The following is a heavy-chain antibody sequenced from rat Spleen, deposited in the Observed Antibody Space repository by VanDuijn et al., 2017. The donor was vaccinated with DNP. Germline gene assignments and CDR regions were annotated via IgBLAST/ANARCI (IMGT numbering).Heavy chain of an antibody. Sequence: EVQLVESGGGLVQPGRSLKLSCAASGFTFSDYAMAWVRQAPKKGLEWVATISYDGSRTYYRDSVRGRFTISRDYARSTLYLQMDSLRSEDTATYYCSTLNYYASLSGYFDYWGQGTSVTVSS. CDR3: STLNYYASLSGYFDY. CDR2: ISYDGSRT. D-gene: IGHD1-12*01. J-gene: IGHJ4*01. V-gene: IGHV5-7*01. CDR1: GFTFSDYA.